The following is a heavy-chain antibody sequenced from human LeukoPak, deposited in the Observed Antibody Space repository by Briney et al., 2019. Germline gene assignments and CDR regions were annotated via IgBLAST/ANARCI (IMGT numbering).Heavy chain of an antibody. CDR2: IYPGDSET. Sequence: GESLKISCKGSGFSFTSYWIGWVRQMPGEGLEWMGIIYPGDSETIYSPSFQGQVTISADKSINTAYLQGSSLKASDTAMYYCARRPYSNSSGGYMDVWGTGTTVTVSS. J-gene: IGHJ6*03. CDR1: GFSFTSYW. D-gene: IGHD6-6*01. CDR3: ARRPYSNSSGGYMDV. V-gene: IGHV5-51*01.